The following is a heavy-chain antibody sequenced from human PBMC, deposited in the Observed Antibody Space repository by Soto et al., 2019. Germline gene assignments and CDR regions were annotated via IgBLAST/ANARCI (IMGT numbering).Heavy chain of an antibody. Sequence: QVQLVESGGGVVQPERSLRLSCAASGFTFSSYAMHWVRQAPGKGLEWVAVISYDGSNKYYADSVKGRFTISRDNSKNTLYLQMNSLRAEDTAVYYCARDRPMKYCSSTSCQAANYYYYYGMDVWGQGTTVTVSS. D-gene: IGHD2-2*01. V-gene: IGHV3-30-3*01. CDR1: GFTFSSYA. J-gene: IGHJ6*02. CDR2: ISYDGSNK. CDR3: ARDRPMKYCSSTSCQAANYYYYYGMDV.